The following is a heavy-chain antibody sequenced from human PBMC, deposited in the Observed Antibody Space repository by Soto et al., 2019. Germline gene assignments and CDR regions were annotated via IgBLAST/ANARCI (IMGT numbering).Heavy chain of an antibody. CDR3: AKGLPGTRIQLWEYYYYMDV. Sequence: EVQLLESGGGLVQPGGSLRLSCAASGFTFSSYAMSWVRQAPGKGLEWVSAISGSGGSTYYADSVKGRFTISRDNSKNTLYLQMNSLRAEDTAVYYCAKGLPGTRIQLWEYYYYMDVWGKGTTVTVSS. CDR1: GFTFSSYA. J-gene: IGHJ6*03. D-gene: IGHD5-18*01. V-gene: IGHV3-23*01. CDR2: ISGSGGST.